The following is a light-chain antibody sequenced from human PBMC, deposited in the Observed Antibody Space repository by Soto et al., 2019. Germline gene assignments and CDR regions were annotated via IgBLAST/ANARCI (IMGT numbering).Light chain of an antibody. CDR1: QTFNNY. Sequence: DIPLTQSPSTLSAAVGDRVTITCRASQTFNNYLALYQHKPGTAPKLLIYDASTLETGVPSRFSGSASGTEFTLTITILQPDDLAVYYCQEYTTYQYTIGQVTKLVI. CDR2: DAS. CDR3: QEYTTYQYT. J-gene: IGKJ2*01. V-gene: IGKV1-5*01.